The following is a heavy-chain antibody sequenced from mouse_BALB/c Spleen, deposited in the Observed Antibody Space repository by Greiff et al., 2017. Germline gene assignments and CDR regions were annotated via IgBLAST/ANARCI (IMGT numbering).Heavy chain of an antibody. Sequence: VTLKVSGAELVRPGALVKLSCKASGFNIKDYYMHWVKQRPEQGLEWIGWIDPENGNTIYDPKFQGKASITADTSSNTAYLQLSSLTSEDTAVYYCASKGGYYAMDYWGQGTSVTVSS. J-gene: IGHJ4*01. V-gene: IGHV14-1*02. CDR2: IDPENGNT. CDR3: ASKGGYYAMDY. CDR1: GFNIKDYY.